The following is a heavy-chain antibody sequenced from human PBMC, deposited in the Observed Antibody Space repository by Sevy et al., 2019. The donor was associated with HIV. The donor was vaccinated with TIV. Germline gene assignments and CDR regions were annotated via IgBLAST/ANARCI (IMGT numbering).Heavy chain of an antibody. CDR3: ARGINCSGGSCYPNDY. D-gene: IGHD2-15*01. V-gene: IGHV4-59*01. J-gene: IGHJ4*02. Sequence: SETLSLTCTVSGGSISSYYWSWIRQPPGKGLEWIGYIYYSGSTNYNPPLKSRVTISVDTSKNQFSLKLSSVTAADTAVYYCARGINCSGGSCYPNDYWGQGTLVTVSS. CDR1: GGSISSYY. CDR2: IYYSGST.